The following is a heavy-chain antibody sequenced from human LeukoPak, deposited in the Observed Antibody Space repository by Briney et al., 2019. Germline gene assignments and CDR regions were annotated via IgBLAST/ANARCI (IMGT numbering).Heavy chain of an antibody. CDR3: AKGGLLFFFPFDY. D-gene: IGHD1-26*01. J-gene: IGHJ4*02. CDR2: ISSSSSYI. V-gene: IGHV3-21*04. Sequence: PGGSRRLSCAASGFTFSSYSINWVRQAPGKGLEWVSSISSSSSYIYYADSVKGRFTISRDNAKNSLYLQMNSLRAEDTAVYYCAKGGLLFFFPFDYWGQGTLVTVSS. CDR1: GFTFSSYS.